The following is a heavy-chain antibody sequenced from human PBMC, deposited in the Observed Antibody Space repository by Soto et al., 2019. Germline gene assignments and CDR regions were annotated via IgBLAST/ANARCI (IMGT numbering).Heavy chain of an antibody. CDR2: IKPNSGGT. J-gene: IGHJ5*02. CDR1: GYTFTGYY. D-gene: IGHD1-26*01. Sequence: GASVKVSCKASGYTFTGYYMHWVRQAPGPGLGWMGWIKPNSGGTDYAQKFQGRVTMTRDTSISTAYMELSRLRSDDTAVYYCAGGVLSGSYYNWFDPWGQGTVVTVS. V-gene: IGHV1-2*02. CDR3: AGGVLSGSYYNWFDP.